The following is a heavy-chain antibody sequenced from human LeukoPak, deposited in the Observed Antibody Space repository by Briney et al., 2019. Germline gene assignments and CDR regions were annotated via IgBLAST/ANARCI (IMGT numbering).Heavy chain of an antibody. J-gene: IGHJ4*02. CDR2: IYSDGST. D-gene: IGHD3-16*01. CDR3: SRARGGDGLPFDY. Sequence: GGSLRLSCAASGFTVSNNSMSWVRQAPGTGLEWLSLIYSDGSTSYADSVRGRFTISRDNSKNTLYLHMNSLRAEDTAVYYCSRARGGDGLPFDYWGQGTLVTVSS. CDR1: GFTVSNNS. V-gene: IGHV3-53*01.